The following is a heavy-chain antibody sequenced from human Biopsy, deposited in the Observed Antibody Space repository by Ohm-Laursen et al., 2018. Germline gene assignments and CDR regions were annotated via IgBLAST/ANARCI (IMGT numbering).Heavy chain of an antibody. CDR2: ISPYNDKT. CDR3: ARVFCTSTTCYGLLDN. J-gene: IGHJ4*02. V-gene: IGHV1-18*01. CDR1: GYTFTSYD. D-gene: IGHD2/OR15-2a*01. Sequence: ASVKVSCKVSGYTFTSYDISWVRQAPGQGIEWMGWISPYNDKTSYPPKLQDRVTMTADTSTDTVHMELRSLRSDDTAVYYCARVFCTSTTCYGLLDNWGQGTVVTVSS.